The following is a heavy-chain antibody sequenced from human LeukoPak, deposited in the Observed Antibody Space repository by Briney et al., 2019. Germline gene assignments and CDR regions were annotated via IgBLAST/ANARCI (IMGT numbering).Heavy chain of an antibody. J-gene: IGHJ3*02. Sequence: ASVKVSCKASGYTFISYGITWVRQAPGQGLEWMGWIRANNGNTNYAQKLQGRVTMTTDTSTSTAYMELRSLRSDDTAVYYCARNVSNYDILTGYYVTDGLDIWGQGTMVSVSS. CDR3: ARNVSNYDILTGYYVTDGLDI. CDR1: GYTFISYG. D-gene: IGHD3-9*01. CDR2: IRANNGNT. V-gene: IGHV1-18*01.